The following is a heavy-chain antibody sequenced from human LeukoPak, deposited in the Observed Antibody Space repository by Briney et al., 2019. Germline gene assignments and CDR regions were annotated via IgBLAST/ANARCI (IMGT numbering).Heavy chain of an antibody. CDR1: GDSIGTGHYY. Sequence: SQTLSLTCTVSGDSIGTGHYYWSCIRQPPGKGLECIGYIYYSGSTYYNPSLKSRVTISVDTSKNQFSLKLSSVTAADTAVYYCARLSGITAQLVTQHFDYWGQGTLVTVSS. CDR3: ARLSGITAQLVTQHFDY. J-gene: IGHJ4*02. V-gene: IGHV4-30-4*01. CDR2: IYYSGST. D-gene: IGHD1-26*01.